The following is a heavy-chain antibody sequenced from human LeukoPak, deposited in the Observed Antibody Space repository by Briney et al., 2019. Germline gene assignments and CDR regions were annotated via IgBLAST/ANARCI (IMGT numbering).Heavy chain of an antibody. V-gene: IGHV3-21*01. CDR1: KFYFSTYD. CDR3: ARGDYYYGSGSYYPFDY. Sequence: GGSLRLSCTASKFYFSTYDMNWVRQAPGKGLEWVSSISSSSSYIYYADSVKGRFTISRDNAKNSLYLQMNSLRAEDTAVYYCARGDYYYGSGSYYPFDYWGQGTLVTVSS. CDR2: ISSSSSYI. D-gene: IGHD3-10*01. J-gene: IGHJ4*02.